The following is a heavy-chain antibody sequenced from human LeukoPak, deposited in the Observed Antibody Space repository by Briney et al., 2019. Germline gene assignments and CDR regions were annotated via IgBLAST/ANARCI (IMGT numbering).Heavy chain of an antibody. CDR3: ASSYGSGPLRKNWFDP. D-gene: IGHD3-10*01. V-gene: IGHV4-39*07. Sequence: SETLSLTCTVSGGSISSSNYYWGWIRQPPGKGLECIGSVYYSGNTYYNPSLKSRVTISVDTSKNQFSLKLSSVTAADTAVYYCASSYGSGPLRKNWFDPWGQGTLVTVSS. CDR2: VYYSGNT. J-gene: IGHJ5*02. CDR1: GGSISSSNYY.